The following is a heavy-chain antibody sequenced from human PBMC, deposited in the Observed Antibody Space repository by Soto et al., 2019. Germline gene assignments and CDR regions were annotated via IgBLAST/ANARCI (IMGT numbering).Heavy chain of an antibody. Sequence: PGGSLRLSCAAPGFSFTNAWMTWVRQAPGKGLEWVGRIKSKTDGGTTDYAAPVKGRFTISRDDSKNTMYLQMNSLKTEDTAVYYCTIPRGPMIRPWGQGTLVTVSS. V-gene: IGHV3-15*01. D-gene: IGHD3-22*01. J-gene: IGHJ5*02. CDR2: IKSKTDGGTT. CDR1: GFSFTNAW. CDR3: TIPRGPMIRP.